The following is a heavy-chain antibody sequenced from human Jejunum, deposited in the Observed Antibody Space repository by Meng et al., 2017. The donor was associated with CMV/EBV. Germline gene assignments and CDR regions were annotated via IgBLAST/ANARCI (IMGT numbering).Heavy chain of an antibody. V-gene: IGHV4-34*01. D-gene: IGHD1-1*01. CDR2: ISHGGIT. CDR1: GGSLSPYY. Sequence: WGPGLLNSSQTLSLPCAVSGGSLSPYYWTWIRQIPGKGLEWIGEISHGGITNYNPSLQSRVTLLIDTSKNQFSLKLSSVTAADTAVYYCGMERVNWGQGILVTVPS. J-gene: IGHJ4*02. CDR3: GMERVN.